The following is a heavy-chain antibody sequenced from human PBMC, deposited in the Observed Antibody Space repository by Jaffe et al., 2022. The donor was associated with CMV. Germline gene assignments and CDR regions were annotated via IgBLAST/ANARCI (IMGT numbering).Heavy chain of an antibody. CDR3: VKVRDIVVVPAAFYYMDV. J-gene: IGHJ6*03. CDR1: GFTFSSYA. V-gene: IGHV3-64D*06. D-gene: IGHD2-2*01. Sequence: EVQLVESGGGLVQPGGSLRLSCSASGFTFSSYAMHWVRQAPGKGLEYVSAISSNGGSTYYADSVKGRFTISRDNSKNTLYLQMSSLRAEDTAVYYCVKVRDIVVVPAAFYYMDVWGKGTTVTVSS. CDR2: ISSNGGST.